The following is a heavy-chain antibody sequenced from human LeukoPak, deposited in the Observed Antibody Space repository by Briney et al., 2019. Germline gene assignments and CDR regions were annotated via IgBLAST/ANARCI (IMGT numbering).Heavy chain of an antibody. Sequence: ASVKVSCKASGYTFTSYGISWVRQAPGQGLEWMGWISAYNGNTNYAQKLQGRVTMATDTSTSTAYMELRSLRSDDTAVYYCARNGGVGTPYYYYYMDVWGKGTTVTVSS. V-gene: IGHV1-18*01. CDR2: ISAYNGNT. CDR1: GYTFTSYG. J-gene: IGHJ6*03. CDR3: ARNGGVGTPYYYYYMDV. D-gene: IGHD2-8*02.